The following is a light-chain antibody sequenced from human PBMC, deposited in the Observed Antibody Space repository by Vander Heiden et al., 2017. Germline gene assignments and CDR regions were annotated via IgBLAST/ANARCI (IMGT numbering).Light chain of an antibody. V-gene: IGKV1-39*01. CDR3: QQTYTTPQT. J-gene: IGKJ4*01. Sequence: ENQMTRSPSSLSASRGDRVHIPCRTGQSIVVYLNWYQQKPGKAPNLLIYIASSLQTGVPPRFSGSGSGIDFTLTISSLQPEDSATYYCQQTYTTPQTFGGGTKVEIK. CDR2: IAS. CDR1: QSIVVY.